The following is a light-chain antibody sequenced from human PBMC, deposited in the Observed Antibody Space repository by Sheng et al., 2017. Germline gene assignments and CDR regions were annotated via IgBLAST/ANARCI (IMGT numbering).Light chain of an antibody. CDR1: QSVLYSSNNKNY. V-gene: IGKV4-1*01. CDR3: QQANSFPPT. Sequence: DIVMTQSPDSLAVSLGERATINCKSSQSVLYSSNNKNYLAWYQQKPGQPPKLLIYWASTRESGVPDRFSGSGSGTDFTLTINSLQPEDFATYFCQQANSFPPTFGGGPKVEIK. CDR2: WAS. J-gene: IGKJ4*01.